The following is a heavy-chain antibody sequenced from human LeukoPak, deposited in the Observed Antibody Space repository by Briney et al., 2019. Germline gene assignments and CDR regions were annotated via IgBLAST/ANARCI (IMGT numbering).Heavy chain of an antibody. CDR3: ARAPYYYDSSGYYFEVYYFDY. CDR2: INPNSGGT. V-gene: IGHV1-2*02. D-gene: IGHD3-22*01. Sequence: ASVKVSCKASGYTFTSYGISWVRQAPGQGLEWMGWINPNSGGTNYAQKFQGRVTMTRDTSISTAYMELSRLRSDDTAVYYCARAPYYYDSSGYYFEVYYFDYWGQGTLVTVSS. J-gene: IGHJ4*02. CDR1: GYTFTSYG.